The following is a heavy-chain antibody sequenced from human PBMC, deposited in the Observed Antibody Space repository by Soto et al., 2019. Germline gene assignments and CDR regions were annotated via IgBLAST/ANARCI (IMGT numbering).Heavy chain of an antibody. V-gene: IGHV3-30*04. Sequence: GSLRLSCVGSGFTVSAYEIHWVRQAPGKGLDWVAVISSGGRRQFYTDSVRGRFTISRDDSKNTVYLQMNNLTPQDAAIYYCAKDAVPGPPDYFDFWGQGTLVTVSS. D-gene: IGHD6-19*01. CDR2: ISSGGRRQ. CDR3: AKDAVPGPPDYFDF. CDR1: GFTVSAYE. J-gene: IGHJ4*02.